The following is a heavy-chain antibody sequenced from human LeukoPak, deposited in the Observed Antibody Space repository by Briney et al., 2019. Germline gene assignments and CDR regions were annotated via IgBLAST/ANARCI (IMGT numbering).Heavy chain of an antibody. CDR3: ASPLRGWYCSSTSCSPMDV. J-gene: IGHJ6*04. CDR1: GGSISSSSYY. Sequence: SETLSLTCTVSGGSISSSSYYWGWIRQPPGKGLERIGSIYYSGSTYYNPSLKSRVTISVDTSKNQFSLKLSSVTAADTAVYYCASPLRGWYCSSTSCSPMDVWGKGTTVTVSS. V-gene: IGHV4-39*01. D-gene: IGHD2-2*01. CDR2: IYYSGST.